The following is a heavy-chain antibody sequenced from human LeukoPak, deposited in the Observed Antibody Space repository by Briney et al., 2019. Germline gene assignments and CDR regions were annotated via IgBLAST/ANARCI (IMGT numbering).Heavy chain of an antibody. Sequence: SETLSLTCTVSGGTISSSSYYWGWSRQPPGKGLQWIGSIYYSGSTYYNPSLKSRVTISVDTSKNQLSLKLSSVTAADTAVYYCAPTRVTSSWYWFDPWGQGTLVTVSS. CDR2: IYYSGST. J-gene: IGHJ5*02. D-gene: IGHD6-13*01. V-gene: IGHV4-39*01. CDR3: APTRVTSSWYWFDP. CDR1: GGTISSSSYY.